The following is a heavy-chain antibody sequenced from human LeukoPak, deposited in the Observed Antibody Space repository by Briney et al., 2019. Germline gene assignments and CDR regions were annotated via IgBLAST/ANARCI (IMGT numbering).Heavy chain of an antibody. V-gene: IGHV3-7*01. CDR2: IKQDGSEK. D-gene: IGHD3-9*01. J-gene: IGHJ4*02. Sequence: GSLRLSCAASGFTFSSYWMSWVRQAPGKGLEWVANIKQDGSEKYYVDSVKGRFTISRDNAKNSLYLQMNSLRAEDTAVYYCAREGAKLRYFDWSDTNYFDYWGQGTLVTVSS. CDR1: GFTFSSYW. CDR3: AREGAKLRYFDWSDTNYFDY.